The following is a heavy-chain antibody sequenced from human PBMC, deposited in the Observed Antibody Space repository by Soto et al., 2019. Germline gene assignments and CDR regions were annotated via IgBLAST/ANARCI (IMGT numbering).Heavy chain of an antibody. Sequence: GGSLRLSCAASGFTFSSYAMSWVRQAPGKGLEWVSAISGSGGSTYYADSVKGRFTISRDNSKNTLYLQMNSLRAEDTAVYYCAKDPSLYYDSSGDGDYWGQGTLVTVSS. D-gene: IGHD3-22*01. CDR1: GFTFSSYA. CDR2: ISGSGGST. V-gene: IGHV3-23*01. J-gene: IGHJ4*02. CDR3: AKDPSLYYDSSGDGDY.